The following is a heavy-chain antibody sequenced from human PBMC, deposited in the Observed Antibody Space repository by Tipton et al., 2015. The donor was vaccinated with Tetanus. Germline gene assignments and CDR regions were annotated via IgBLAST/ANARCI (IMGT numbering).Heavy chain of an antibody. CDR1: GIIFTNAW. J-gene: IGHJ4*02. V-gene: IGHV3-15*07. Sequence: SLRLSCAASGIIFTNAWMNWVRQAPGKGLEWVGRVKSKTDGGTTDYAAPVKGRFTISRDDSKNTLYLQMNSLKTGDTAVYFCTTAGIAGGGPRVDYWGRGTLVTVSS. CDR2: VKSKTDGGTT. D-gene: IGHD2-15*01. CDR3: TTAGIAGGGPRVDY.